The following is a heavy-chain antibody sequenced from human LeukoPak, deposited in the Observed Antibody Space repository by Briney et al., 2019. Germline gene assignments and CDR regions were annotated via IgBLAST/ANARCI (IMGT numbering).Heavy chain of an antibody. J-gene: IGHJ5*02. CDR1: GGSISPYF. CDR2: ISYTGST. Sequence: SETLSLTCPVSGGSISPYFWSWIRQPPGKGLEWIGYISYTGSTNYNPSLKSRVTISVDTSKNQFSLQLTSVTAADTAVYYCARDDYRGVTNFDPWGQGTLVTVSS. D-gene: IGHD3-10*01. CDR3: ARDDYRGVTNFDP. V-gene: IGHV4-59*01.